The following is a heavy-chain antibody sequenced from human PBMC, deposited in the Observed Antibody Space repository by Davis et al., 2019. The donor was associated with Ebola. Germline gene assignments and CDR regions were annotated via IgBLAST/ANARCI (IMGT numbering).Heavy chain of an antibody. D-gene: IGHD3-3*01. CDR3: ARDNFPEDGMDV. CDR2: IWYDGSNK. V-gene: IGHV3-33*01. Sequence: GGSLRLSCAASGFTFSSYGMHWVRQAPGKGLEWVAVIWYDGSNKYYADSVKGRFTISRDNFKNTLYLVLRSLTPEDSAVYYCARDNFPEDGMDVWGQGTTVTVSS. CDR1: GFTFSSYG. J-gene: IGHJ6*02.